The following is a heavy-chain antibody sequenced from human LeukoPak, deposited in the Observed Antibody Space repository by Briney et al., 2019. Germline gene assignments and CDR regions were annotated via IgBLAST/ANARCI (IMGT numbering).Heavy chain of an antibody. CDR3: ARLGGDSSDYPFDH. Sequence: GASVTVSCMSSGGTFNSFVISWVRPAPGQGLAWMGGIIPLFGTANYAQKFQDRATITADESTSTPYMELSSLRSEDTAFSYCARLGGDSSDYPFDHWGQGTLVTVSS. D-gene: IGHD3-22*01. J-gene: IGHJ4*02. CDR1: GGTFNSFV. V-gene: IGHV1-69*13. CDR2: IIPLFGTA.